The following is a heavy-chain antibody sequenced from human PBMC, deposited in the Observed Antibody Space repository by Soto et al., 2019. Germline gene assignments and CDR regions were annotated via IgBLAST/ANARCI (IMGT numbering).Heavy chain of an antibody. V-gene: IGHV1-69*08. D-gene: IGHD3-22*01. CDR1: GGTFSRYT. CDR2: IIPIVGKP. Sequence: SVKVSCKASGGTFSRYTISWVRQAPGQGPEWMGRIIPIVGKPKYAQKFQGRVAITADKSTRTVYMELSSLRSEDTAVYYCAREGDSSYYFDYWGQGTLVNVSS. J-gene: IGHJ4*02. CDR3: AREGDSSYYFDY.